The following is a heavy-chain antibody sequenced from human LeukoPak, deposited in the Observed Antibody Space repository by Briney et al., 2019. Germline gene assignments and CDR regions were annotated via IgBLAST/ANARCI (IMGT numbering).Heavy chain of an antibody. CDR3: ARDTYYYYYYGMDV. CDR2: ISAYNGNT. Sequence: ASVKVSCKASGYTCTSYGISWVRQAPGQGLEWMGWISAYNGNTNYAQKLQGRVTMTTDTSTSTAYMELRSLRSDDTAVYYCARDTYYYYYYGMDVWGQGTTVTVSS. V-gene: IGHV1-18*01. J-gene: IGHJ6*02. CDR1: GYTCTSYG.